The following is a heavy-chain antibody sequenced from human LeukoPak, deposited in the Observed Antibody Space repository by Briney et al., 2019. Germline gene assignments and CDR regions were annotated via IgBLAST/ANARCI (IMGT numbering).Heavy chain of an antibody. J-gene: IGHJ4*02. V-gene: IGHV3-7*03. CDR3: AKMGAVAVAGTGFDY. Sequence: GGSLRLSCAASGFTFSSYAMSWVRQAPGKGLEWVANIKQDGSEKYYVDSVKGRFTISRDNAKNSLYLQMNSLRAEDTAVYYCAKMGAVAVAGTGFDYWGQGTLVTVSS. CDR1: GFTFSSYA. D-gene: IGHD6-19*01. CDR2: IKQDGSEK.